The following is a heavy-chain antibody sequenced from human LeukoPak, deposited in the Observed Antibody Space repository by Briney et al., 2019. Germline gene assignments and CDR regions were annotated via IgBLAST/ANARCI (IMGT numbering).Heavy chain of an antibody. Sequence: PGRSLRLSCAASGFTFSSYSMNWVRQAPGKGLEWVSSISSSSSYIYYADSVKGRFTISRDNAKNSLYLQMNSLRAEDTAVYYCARDRAPFQSVVPARDYWGQGTLVTVSS. V-gene: IGHV3-21*01. CDR3: ARDRAPFQSVVPARDY. CDR2: ISSSSSYI. D-gene: IGHD2-2*01. J-gene: IGHJ4*02. CDR1: GFTFSSYS.